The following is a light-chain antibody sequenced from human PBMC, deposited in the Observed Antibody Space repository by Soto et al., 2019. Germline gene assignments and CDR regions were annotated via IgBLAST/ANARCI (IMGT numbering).Light chain of an antibody. V-gene: IGLV2-14*01. CDR1: SSDVGGYNY. CDR2: DVS. J-gene: IGLJ2*01. Sequence: QSALTQPASVSGSPGQSITISCTGTSSDVGGYNYVAWYQQHPGKAPKLMIYDVSNRPSGVSNRFSGSKSGNTAFLTISGLQAEDEADYDCSSYTSSSALLFGGVTKLTLL. CDR3: SSYTSSSALL.